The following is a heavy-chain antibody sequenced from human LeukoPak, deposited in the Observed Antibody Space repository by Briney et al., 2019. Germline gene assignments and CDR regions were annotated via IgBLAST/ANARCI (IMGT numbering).Heavy chain of an antibody. D-gene: IGHD3-3*01. CDR3: ARDRRNTIFGVVITANHAFDI. V-gene: IGHV4-34*01. Sequence: SETLSLTCAVYGGSFSGYYWSWIRQPPGKGLEWIGEINHSGSTNYNPSPKSRVTISVDTSKNQFSLKLSSVTAADTAVYYCARDRRNTIFGVVITANHAFDIWGQGTMVTVSS. CDR1: GGSFSGYY. J-gene: IGHJ3*02. CDR2: INHSGST.